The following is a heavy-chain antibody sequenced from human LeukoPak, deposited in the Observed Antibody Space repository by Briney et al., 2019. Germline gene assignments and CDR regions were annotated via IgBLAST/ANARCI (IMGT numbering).Heavy chain of an antibody. CDR3: AKGSDYYYDSSGYYLDY. CDR2: ISGSGGST. J-gene: IGHJ4*02. D-gene: IGHD3-22*01. V-gene: IGHV3-23*01. CDR1: GFTFSSYA. Sequence: GGSLRLSCAASGFTFSSYAMSWVRQAPGKGLEWASAISGSGGSTYYADSVKGRFTISRDNSKNTLYLQMNSLRAEDTAVYYCAKGSDYYYDSSGYYLDYWGQGTLVTVSS.